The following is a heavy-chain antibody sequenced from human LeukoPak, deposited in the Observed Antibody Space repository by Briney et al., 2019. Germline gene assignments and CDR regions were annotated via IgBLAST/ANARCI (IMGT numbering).Heavy chain of an antibody. J-gene: IGHJ3*02. CDR3: ANLQQLSLDAFDI. Sequence: SETLSLTCTVSGGSISSYYWSWIRQPAGKGLEWIGRIHTSGSTNYNPSLKSRVTMSVDTSKNQFSLKLSSVTAADTAVYYCANLQQLSLDAFDIWGQGTMVTVSS. CDR1: GGSISSYY. V-gene: IGHV4-4*07. CDR2: IHTSGST. D-gene: IGHD6-13*01.